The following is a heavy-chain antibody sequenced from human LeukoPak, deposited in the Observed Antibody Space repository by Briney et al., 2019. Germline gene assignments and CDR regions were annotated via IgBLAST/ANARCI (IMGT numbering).Heavy chain of an antibody. V-gene: IGHV1-18*01. CDR3: ARDTYYYDSSGYSNALPPDAFDI. Sequence: ASVKVSCKASGYTFTSYGISWVRQAPGQGLEWMGWISAYNGNTNYAQKLQGRVTVTTDTSTSTAYMELRSLRSDDTAVYYCARDTYYYDSSGYSNALPPDAFDIWGQGTMVTVSS. D-gene: IGHD3-22*01. CDR1: GYTFTSYG. CDR2: ISAYNGNT. J-gene: IGHJ3*02.